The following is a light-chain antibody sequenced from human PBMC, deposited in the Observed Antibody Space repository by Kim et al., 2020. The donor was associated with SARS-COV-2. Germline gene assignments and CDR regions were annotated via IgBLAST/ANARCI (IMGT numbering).Light chain of an antibody. Sequence: EIVLTQSPGTLPLSPGERATLSCRASRSVSSKYLAWYQQQPGQTPRLVIYNTYNRASGIPDRFSGSGSGTDFTLTISRVEPEDVAVYYCQQYETLPRTFGQGTKVDIK. CDR2: NTY. J-gene: IGKJ1*01. CDR1: RSVSSKY. CDR3: QQYETLPRT. V-gene: IGKV3-20*01.